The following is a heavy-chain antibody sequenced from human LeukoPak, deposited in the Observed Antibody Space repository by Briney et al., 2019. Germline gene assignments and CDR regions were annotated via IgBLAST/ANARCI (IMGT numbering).Heavy chain of an antibody. D-gene: IGHD6-13*01. Sequence: SVKVSCKASGGTFSSYAISWVRQAPGQGLEWMGRIIPIFGTANYAQKFQGRVTITADKSTSTAYMELSSLRSEDTAVYYCARSVRIAAADTGSSGPDQWGQGPLVTVSS. CDR3: ARSVRIAAADTGSSGPDQ. CDR2: IIPIFGTA. CDR1: GGTFSSYA. J-gene: IGHJ4*02. V-gene: IGHV1-69*06.